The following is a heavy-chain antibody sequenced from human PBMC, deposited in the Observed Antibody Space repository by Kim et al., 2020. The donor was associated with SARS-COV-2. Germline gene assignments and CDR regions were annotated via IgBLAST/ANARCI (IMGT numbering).Heavy chain of an antibody. V-gene: IGHV4-59*01. J-gene: IGHJ4*02. CDR3: ARTRGASDFDS. CDR2: TT. D-gene: IGHD3-10*01. Sequence: TTHYTPSLKSRVTISVDTSKNQFSLQLNSVTAADTAIYYCARTRGASDFDSWGQGTLVTVSS.